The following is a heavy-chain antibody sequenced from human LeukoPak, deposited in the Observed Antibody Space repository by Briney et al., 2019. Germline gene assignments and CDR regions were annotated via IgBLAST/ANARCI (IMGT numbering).Heavy chain of an antibody. V-gene: IGHV3-30*02. CDR3: AKDVYCSGGSCYYGAFDI. Sequence: GGSLRLSCAASGFTFSSYGMHWVRQAPGKGLEWVAFIRYDGSNKYYADSMKGRFTISRDNSKNTLYLQMNSLRAEDTAVYYCAKDVYCSGGSCYYGAFDIWGQGTMVTVSS. D-gene: IGHD2-15*01. J-gene: IGHJ3*02. CDR1: GFTFSSYG. CDR2: IRYDGSNK.